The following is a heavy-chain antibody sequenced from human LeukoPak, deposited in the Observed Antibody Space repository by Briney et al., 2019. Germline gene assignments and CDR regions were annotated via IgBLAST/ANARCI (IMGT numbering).Heavy chain of an antibody. CDR2: INWNGGST. D-gene: IGHD6-13*01. Sequence: GGSLRLSRAASGFTFDDYGMSWVRQAPGKGLEWVAGINWNGGSTGYADSVKGRFTISRDNAKNSLYLQMNSLRAEDTALYYCARGIAAAGNRPLEDAPYYYYYYYMDVWGKGTTVTVSS. CDR3: ARGIAAAGNRPLEDAPYYYYYYYMDV. V-gene: IGHV3-20*04. J-gene: IGHJ6*03. CDR1: GFTFDDYG.